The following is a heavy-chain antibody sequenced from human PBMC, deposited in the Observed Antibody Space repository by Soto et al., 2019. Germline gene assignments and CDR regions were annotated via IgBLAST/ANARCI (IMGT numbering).Heavy chain of an antibody. CDR1: GFTFSNFA. D-gene: IGHD1-26*01. Sequence: EVQLLGSGGGLVQPGGSLRLSCAASGFTFSNFAMSWYRQAPGKGLEWVSVINGNGRSKYHADSVQGRFTISRDNSKNALYLQMNSLRAGDTALYYCAKGRVVGVTTCPDFWGQGTLVTVSS. V-gene: IGHV3-23*01. J-gene: IGHJ4*02. CDR3: AKGRVVGVTTCPDF. CDR2: INGNGRSK.